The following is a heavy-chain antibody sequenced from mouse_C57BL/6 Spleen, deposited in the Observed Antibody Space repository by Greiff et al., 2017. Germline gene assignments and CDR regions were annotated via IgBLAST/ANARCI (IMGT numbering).Heavy chain of an antibody. CDR3: ASGYYGNYDAMDY. CDR2: ISGGGGNT. D-gene: IGHD2-1*01. Sequence: EVKLVESGGGLVKPGGSLKLSCAASGFTFSSYTMSWVRQTPEKRLEWVAIISGGGGNTYYPDSVKGRFTMSRDKAKNTLYLQMRSLTSEDTALYYCASGYYGNYDAMDYWGQGTSVTVSS. J-gene: IGHJ4*01. CDR1: GFTFSSYT. V-gene: IGHV5-9*01.